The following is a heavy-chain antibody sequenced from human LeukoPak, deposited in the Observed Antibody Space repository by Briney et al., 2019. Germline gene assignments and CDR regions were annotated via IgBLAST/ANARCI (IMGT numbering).Heavy chain of an antibody. Sequence: PGGSLRLSCAASGFTFSSYSMNWVRQAPGQGLEWVSSISSRSSYIYYADSVKGRFTISSDNAKNSQYLLMNSLRAEDTAVYYCATMVRGVLYWGQGTLVTVSS. CDR1: GFTFSSYS. V-gene: IGHV3-21*01. CDR3: ATMVRGVLY. J-gene: IGHJ4*02. CDR2: ISSRSSYI. D-gene: IGHD3-10*01.